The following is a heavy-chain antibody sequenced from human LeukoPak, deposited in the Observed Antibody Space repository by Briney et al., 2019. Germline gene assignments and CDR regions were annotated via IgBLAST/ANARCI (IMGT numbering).Heavy chain of an antibody. CDR2: IKEEGSEE. J-gene: IGHJ5*01. Sequence: PGGSLRLSCVGSGFTFRKHWMTWVRQAPGKGLEWVANIKEEGSEENYVDSVKGRFTIYRDNAKKSVYLRMNSLRAKDTAVYYCARELSGDVIDSWGQGTLVTLSS. CDR3: ARELSGDVIDS. CDR1: GFTFRKHW. V-gene: IGHV3-7*01. D-gene: IGHD5-24*01.